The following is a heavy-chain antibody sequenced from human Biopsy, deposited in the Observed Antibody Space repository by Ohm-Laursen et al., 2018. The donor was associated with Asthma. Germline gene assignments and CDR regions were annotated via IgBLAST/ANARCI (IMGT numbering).Heavy chain of an antibody. J-gene: IGHJ4*02. Sequence: SETLSLTCTFSGGSINSDYWSWIRPPPGKGLEWIGLSSYSGFRKYNPSLKSRATISVDTSKNQLSLNLTSVIAADTAVYYCARDQGDSKFDYWGQGILVTVSS. D-gene: IGHD3-16*01. CDR1: GGSINSDY. CDR2: SSYSGFR. V-gene: IGHV4-59*01. CDR3: ARDQGDSKFDY.